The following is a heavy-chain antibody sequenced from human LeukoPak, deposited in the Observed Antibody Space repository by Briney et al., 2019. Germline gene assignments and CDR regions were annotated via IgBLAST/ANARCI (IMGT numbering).Heavy chain of an antibody. V-gene: IGHV3-15*01. Sequence: GALRLSCAASGFTFSNAWMSRVRQAPGKGLEWVGRIKSKTDGGTTDYAAPVKGRFTISRDDSKNTLYLQMNSLKTEDTAVYYCTAIIVGATGYYFDYWGQGTLVTVSS. J-gene: IGHJ4*02. CDR1: GFTFSNAW. CDR3: TAIIVGATGYYFDY. D-gene: IGHD1-26*01. CDR2: IKSKTDGGTT.